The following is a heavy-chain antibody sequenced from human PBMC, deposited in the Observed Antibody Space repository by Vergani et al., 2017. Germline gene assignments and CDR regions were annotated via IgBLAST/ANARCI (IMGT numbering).Heavy chain of an antibody. J-gene: IGHJ5*02. CDR2: INHSGST. CDR3: ARARPTSCYSNWFDP. D-gene: IGHD2-2*01. CDR1: GGSFSGYY. Sequence: QVQLQQWGAGLLKPSETLSLTCAVYGGSFSGYYWSWIRQPPGKGLEWIGEINHSGSTNYNPSLKSRVTISVDTSKNQFSLKLSSVTAADTAVYYCARARPTSCYSNWFDPWGQGTLVTVSS. V-gene: IGHV4-34*01.